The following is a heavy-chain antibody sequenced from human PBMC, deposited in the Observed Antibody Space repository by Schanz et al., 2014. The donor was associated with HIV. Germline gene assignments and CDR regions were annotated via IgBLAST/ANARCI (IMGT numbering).Heavy chain of an antibody. CDR2: ISGSGITT. V-gene: IGHV3-23*04. D-gene: IGHD4-17*01. J-gene: IGHJ3*02. CDR3: AKETGDRGRAFEI. Sequence: EVHLVESGGGSVKPGGSLRLSCAASGFTFSTYAMSWVRQAPGKGLEWVASISGSGITTHYADSVRGYVTISRDNSKKTLYLVMTYLGAEDTAIYFCAKETGDRGRAFEIWGQGTMVTVS. CDR1: GFTFSTYA.